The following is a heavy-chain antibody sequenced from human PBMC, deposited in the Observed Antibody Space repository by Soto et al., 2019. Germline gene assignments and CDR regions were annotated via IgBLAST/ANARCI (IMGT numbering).Heavy chain of an antibody. CDR3: ARAGVLWFGEYSAFDI. V-gene: IGHV5-51*01. Sequence: GESLKISCKGSGYSFTSYWIGWVRQMPGKGLEWMGIIYPGDSDTRYSPSFQGQVTISADKSISTTYLQWSSLKASDTAMYYCARAGVLWFGEYSAFDIWGQGTMVTVSS. J-gene: IGHJ3*02. D-gene: IGHD3-10*01. CDR1: GYSFTSYW. CDR2: IYPGDSDT.